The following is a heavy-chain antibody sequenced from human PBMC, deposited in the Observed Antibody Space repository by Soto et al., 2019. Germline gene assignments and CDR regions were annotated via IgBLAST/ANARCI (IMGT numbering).Heavy chain of an antibody. J-gene: IGHJ4*02. V-gene: IGHV3-23*01. CDR2: VSATSENT. D-gene: IGHD6-19*01. CDR1: GFFFSSST. Sequence: EVQLLESGGGLVQPGGSLTLSCVGSGFFFSSSTITWVRQAPGKGLEWVASVSATSENTDYADSVRGRFTISRDNSKNTAFMQMNSLTAEDTAMYYCAKARDQQWVRLPFDYWGQGILVIVSS. CDR3: AKARDQQWVRLPFDY.